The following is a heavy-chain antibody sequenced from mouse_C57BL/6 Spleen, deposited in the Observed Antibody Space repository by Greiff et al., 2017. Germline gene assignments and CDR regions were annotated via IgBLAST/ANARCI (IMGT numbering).Heavy chain of an antibody. V-gene: IGHV1-80*01. CDR3: ARSGTYWYFDV. D-gene: IGHD4-1*01. CDR2: IYPGDGDT. Sequence: QVQLQQSGAELVKPGASVKISCKASGYAFSSYWMNWVKQRPGKGLEWIGEIYPGDGDTNYNGKFKGKATLTADKSSSTAYMQLSSLTSEDSAVYFCARSGTYWYFDVWGTGTTVTVSS. CDR1: GYAFSSYW. J-gene: IGHJ1*03.